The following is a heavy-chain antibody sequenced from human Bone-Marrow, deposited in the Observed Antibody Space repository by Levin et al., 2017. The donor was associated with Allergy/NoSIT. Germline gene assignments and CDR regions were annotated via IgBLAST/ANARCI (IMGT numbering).Heavy chain of an antibody. CDR2: INSDGSST. J-gene: IGHJ5*02. Sequence: PTGGSLRLSCAASGFTFSSYWMHWVRQAPGKGLVWVSRINSDGSSTSYADSVKGRFTISRDNAKNTLYLQMNSLRAEDTAVYYCAREGCSSTSCYTTVDGSWFDPWGQGTLVTVSS. D-gene: IGHD2-2*02. CDR3: AREGCSSTSCYTTVDGSWFDP. CDR1: GFTFSSYW. V-gene: IGHV3-74*01.